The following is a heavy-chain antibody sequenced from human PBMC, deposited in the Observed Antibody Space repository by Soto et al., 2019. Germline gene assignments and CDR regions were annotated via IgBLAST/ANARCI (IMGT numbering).Heavy chain of an antibody. J-gene: IGHJ4*02. D-gene: IGHD3-3*01. Sequence: SETLSLTCAVYGGSFSGYYWIWIRQPPGKGLEWIGEINHSGSTNYNPSLKSRVTISVDTSKNQFSLKLSSVTAADTAVYYCARGPYDFWSGYQLDYWGQGTLVTVSS. CDR2: INHSGST. CDR3: ARGPYDFWSGYQLDY. CDR1: GGSFSGYY. V-gene: IGHV4-34*01.